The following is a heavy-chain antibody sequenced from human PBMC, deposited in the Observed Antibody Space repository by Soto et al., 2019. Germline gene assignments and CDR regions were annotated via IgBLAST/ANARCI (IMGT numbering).Heavy chain of an antibody. V-gene: IGHV1-69*13. Sequence: ASVKVSCKASGGTFSSYAISWVRQAPGQGLEWMGGIIPIFGTANYAQKFQGRVTITADESTSTAYMELSSLRSEDTAVYYCARSVAPSGWAPSGDYWGQGTLVTVSS. CDR1: GGTFSSYA. D-gene: IGHD6-19*01. J-gene: IGHJ4*02. CDR2: IIPIFGTA. CDR3: ARSVAPSGWAPSGDY.